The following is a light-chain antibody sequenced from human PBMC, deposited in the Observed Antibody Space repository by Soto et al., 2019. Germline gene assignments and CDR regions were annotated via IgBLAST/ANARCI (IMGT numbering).Light chain of an antibody. CDR3: QQYKTYSRT. J-gene: IGKJ1*01. Sequence: DIQMTQSPSTLSASVGDRITITCRASQNINTWLAWYQQIPGKAPKLLIYAGSTLQRGVPSRFSGCGSGTEFTLTISSLQPDDFATFYCQQYKTYSRTFGQGTTVEVK. CDR1: QNINTW. V-gene: IGKV1-5*03. CDR2: AGS.